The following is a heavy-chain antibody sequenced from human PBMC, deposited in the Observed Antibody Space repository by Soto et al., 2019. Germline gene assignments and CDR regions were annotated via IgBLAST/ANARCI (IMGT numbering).Heavy chain of an antibody. D-gene: IGHD2-2*01. J-gene: IGHJ5*02. Sequence: PSETLSLTCTVSGGSISSGYYYWNWIRQPPGKGLEWIGFIYYIGSTYYNPSLESRVTMSVDTSKNQFSLKLSSVTAADTAVYYCDRRAVYCSSSSGYLVGWFDPWGQGTLVIVSS. CDR2: IYYIGST. V-gene: IGHV4-30-4*01. CDR1: GGSISSGYYY. CDR3: DRRAVYCSSSSGYLVGWFDP.